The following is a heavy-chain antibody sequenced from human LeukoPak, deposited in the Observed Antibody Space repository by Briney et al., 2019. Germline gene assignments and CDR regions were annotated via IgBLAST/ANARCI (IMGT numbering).Heavy chain of an antibody. CDR3: ARVLEYYDFWSGYYTGNGMDV. CDR1: GGSISSHY. Sequence: PSETLSLTCTVSGGSISSHYWSWIRQPPGKGLEWIGYIYYSGSTNYNPSLKSRVTISVDTSKNQFSLKLSSVTAADTAVYYCARVLEYYDFWSGYYTGNGMDVWGKGTTVTVSS. D-gene: IGHD3-3*01. J-gene: IGHJ6*04. CDR2: IYYSGST. V-gene: IGHV4-59*11.